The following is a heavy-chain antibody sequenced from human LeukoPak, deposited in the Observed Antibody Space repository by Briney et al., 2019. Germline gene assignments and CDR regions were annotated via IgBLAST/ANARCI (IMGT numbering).Heavy chain of an antibody. CDR3: AKDNGHRISSFFDY. D-gene: IGHD2/OR15-2a*01. V-gene: IGHV3-9*01. CDR1: GFTFDDYA. Sequence: PGRSLRLSCAASGFTFDDYAMHWVRQAPGKGLEWVSGISWNSGSIGYADSVKGRFTISRDNAKNSLYLQMNSLRAEDTALYYCAKDNGHRISSFFDYWGQGTLVTVSS. J-gene: IGHJ4*02. CDR2: ISWNSGSI.